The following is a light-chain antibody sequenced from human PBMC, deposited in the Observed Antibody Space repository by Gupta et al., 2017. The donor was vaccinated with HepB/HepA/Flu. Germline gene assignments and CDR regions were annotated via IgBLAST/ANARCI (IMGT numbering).Light chain of an antibody. CDR2: SAS. Sequence: DIQLTQSPSFLSASVGDSVTITCRASQGFRSHLAWHQQTPGQAPKLLIYSASTWQSGVPSRSSGRGSGTEFTLTISSLQPEDFATFYCQHFDHYPLTFGGGTKVAIK. CDR1: QGFRSH. J-gene: IGKJ4*01. V-gene: IGKV1-9*01. CDR3: QHFDHYPLT.